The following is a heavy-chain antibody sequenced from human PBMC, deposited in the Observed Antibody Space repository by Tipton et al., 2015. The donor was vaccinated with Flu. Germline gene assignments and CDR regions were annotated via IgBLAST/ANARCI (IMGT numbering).Heavy chain of an antibody. J-gene: IGHJ5*01. Sequence: TLSLTCSVSGDSIGSRYYWGWIRQPPGKGLEWIGNIHRAGNTYYNPSLKSRVTMSIDRSKNQFSLRLSSVTAADTAVYYCARDLNGNGWFVYWGQGTLVTVSS. CDR3: ARDLNGNGWFVY. CDR1: GDSIGSRYY. D-gene: IGHD2-8*01. CDR2: IHRAGNT. V-gene: IGHV4-38-2*02.